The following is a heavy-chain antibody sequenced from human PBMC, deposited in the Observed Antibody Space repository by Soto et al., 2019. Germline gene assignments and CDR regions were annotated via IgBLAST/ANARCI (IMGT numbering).Heavy chain of an antibody. Sequence: EVYLLESGGALVQPGGSLRLSCAASGFTFFRYAMTWVRQAPGKGLEWVSSISPSGCGTYYADSVKGRVTISRDNSRNTLSLQVNNLRVEDTAMYYCAKDGFCGGDCYAEDHWGQGTLVTVSS. CDR3: AKDGFCGGDCYAEDH. CDR1: GFTFFRYA. J-gene: IGHJ4*02. V-gene: IGHV3-23*01. CDR2: ISPSGCGT. D-gene: IGHD2-21*01.